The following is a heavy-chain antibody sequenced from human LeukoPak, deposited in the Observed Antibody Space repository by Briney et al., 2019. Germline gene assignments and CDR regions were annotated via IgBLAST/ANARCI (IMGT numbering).Heavy chain of an antibody. V-gene: IGHV3-30-3*01. D-gene: IGHD6-19*01. CDR3: ARDLAVAGTIIDY. CDR2: ISYDGSNK. Sequence: GRSLRLSCAASGFTFSSYAMHWVRQAPGKGLEWVAVISYDGSNKYYADSVKGRFTISRDNSKNTLYLQVNSLRAEDTAVYYCARDLAVAGTIIDYWGQGTLVTVSS. CDR1: GFTFSSYA. J-gene: IGHJ4*02.